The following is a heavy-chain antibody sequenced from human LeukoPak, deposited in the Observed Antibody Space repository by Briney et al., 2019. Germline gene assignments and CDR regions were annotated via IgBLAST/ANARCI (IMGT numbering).Heavy chain of an antibody. J-gene: IGHJ4*02. Sequence: PGGSLRLSCAASGSTFDDYTMHWVRQAPGKGLEWVSLISWDGGSTYYADSVKGRFTISRDNSKNSLYLQMNSLRTEDTALYYWAKDWLEPFDYWGQGTLVTVSS. CDR1: GSTFDDYT. V-gene: IGHV3-43*01. CDR3: AKDWLEPFDY. D-gene: IGHD3-3*01. CDR2: ISWDGGST.